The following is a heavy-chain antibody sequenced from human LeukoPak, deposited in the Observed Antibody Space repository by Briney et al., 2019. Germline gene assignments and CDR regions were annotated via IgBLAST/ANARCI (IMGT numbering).Heavy chain of an antibody. J-gene: IGHJ5*02. Sequence: GGSLRLSCAASGFTFSSYWMSWVRQAPGKGLEWVASIKQDGSVKYYVDSVKGRFTISRDNAKNSLYLQMNSLRAEDTALYYCARAPGEGWFDPWGQGTLVTVSS. CDR3: ARAPGEGWFDP. D-gene: IGHD4-17*01. CDR1: GFTFSSYW. CDR2: IKQDGSVK. V-gene: IGHV3-7*01.